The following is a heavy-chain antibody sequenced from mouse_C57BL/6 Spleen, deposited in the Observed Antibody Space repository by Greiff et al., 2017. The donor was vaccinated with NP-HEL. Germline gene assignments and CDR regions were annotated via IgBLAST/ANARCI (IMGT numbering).Heavy chain of an antibody. CDR2: IWTGGGT. D-gene: IGHD2-3*01. V-gene: IGHV2-9-1*01. Sequence: VHLVESGPGLVAPSQSLSITCTVSGFSLTSYAISWVRQPPGKGLEWLGVIWTGGGTNYNSALKSRLSISKDNSKSQVFLKMNSLQTDDTARYYCARTYDGYYYGWYFDVWGTGTTVTVSS. J-gene: IGHJ1*03. CDR1: GFSLTSYA. CDR3: ARTYDGYYYGWYFDV.